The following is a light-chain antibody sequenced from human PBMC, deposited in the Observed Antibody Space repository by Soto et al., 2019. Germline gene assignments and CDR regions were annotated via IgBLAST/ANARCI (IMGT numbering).Light chain of an antibody. CDR1: SSDVGAYNF. CDR2: NVY. J-gene: IGLJ2*01. Sequence: QSALTQPASVSGSPGQSITISCTGTSSDVGAYNFVSWHQQHPGKAPKLMIYNVYDRPSGISYRFSGSKSGNTASLTISGLQGEDEADYYCSSYTITSTLVIFGGGTKLTVL. V-gene: IGLV2-14*03. CDR3: SSYTITSTLVI.